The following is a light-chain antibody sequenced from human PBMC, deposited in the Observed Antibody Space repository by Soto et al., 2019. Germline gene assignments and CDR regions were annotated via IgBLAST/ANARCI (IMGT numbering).Light chain of an antibody. CDR3: QSYDSSLSGFVV. J-gene: IGLJ2*01. CDR2: GNS. Sequence: QSALTQPPSVSGAPGQRVTXSCTXSSXNIXAGYDVHWYQQLPGTAPKLLIYGNSNRPSGVPDRFSGSKSGTSASLAITGLQAEDEADYYCQSYDSSLSGFVVFGGGTKLTVL. CDR1: SXNIXAGYD. V-gene: IGLV1-40*01.